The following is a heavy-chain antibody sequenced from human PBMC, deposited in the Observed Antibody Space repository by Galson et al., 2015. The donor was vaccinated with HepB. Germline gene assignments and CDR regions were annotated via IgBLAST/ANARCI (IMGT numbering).Heavy chain of an antibody. CDR3: ARTSGHFDL. D-gene: IGHD2-2*01. J-gene: IGHJ2*01. CDR1: GFTFSTYW. CDR2: MNSDGSTI. V-gene: IGHV3-74*01. Sequence: SLRLSCAASGFTFSTYWMHWVRQAPGKGLVWVSRMNSDGSTIDYADSVKGRFTISRDNARDTLYLQMNNLRVDDSAVYYCARTSGHFDLWGRGTLVTVSS.